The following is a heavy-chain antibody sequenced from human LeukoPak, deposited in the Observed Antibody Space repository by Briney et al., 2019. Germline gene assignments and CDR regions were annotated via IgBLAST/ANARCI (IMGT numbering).Heavy chain of an antibody. CDR3: ARLFRVVVPAANTHFDY. J-gene: IGHJ4*02. CDR2: ISSSSSTI. V-gene: IGHV3-48*01. Sequence: GGSLRLSCAASGFTFSSYSMNWVRQAPGKGLEWVSYISSSSSTIYYADSVKGRFTISRDNAKNSLYLQMNSLRAEDTAVYYCARLFRVVVPAANTHFDYWGQGTLVTVSS. CDR1: GFTFSSYS. D-gene: IGHD2-2*01.